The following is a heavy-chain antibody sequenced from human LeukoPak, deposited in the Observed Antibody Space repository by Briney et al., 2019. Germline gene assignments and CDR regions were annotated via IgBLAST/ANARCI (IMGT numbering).Heavy chain of an antibody. D-gene: IGHD7-27*01. J-gene: IGHJ4*02. CDR2: INPNSGGT. CDR3: ARDLKTANWGSNHPFDY. V-gene: IGHV1-2*06. CDR1: GYTFTSYG. Sequence: ASVKVSCKASGYTFTSYGISWVRQAPGQGLEWMGRINPNSGGTNYAQKFQGRVTMTRDTSISTAYMELSRLRSDDTAVYYCARDLKTANWGSNHPFDYWGQGTLVTVSS.